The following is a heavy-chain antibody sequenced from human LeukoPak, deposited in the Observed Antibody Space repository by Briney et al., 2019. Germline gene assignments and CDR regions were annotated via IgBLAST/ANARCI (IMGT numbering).Heavy chain of an antibody. CDR2: INHSGNT. V-gene: IGHV4-34*01. D-gene: IGHD3-10*01. Sequence: SETLSLTCAVYGGSLSGYYWTWIRQPPGGGLEWIGIINHSGNTNYNPSLKSRVTISVDTSKNQFSLNLRSVTAADTAVYYCARGPPYGSGTIPGWGQGTLVTVSS. J-gene: IGHJ4*02. CDR3: ARGPPYGSGTIPG. CDR1: GGSLSGYY.